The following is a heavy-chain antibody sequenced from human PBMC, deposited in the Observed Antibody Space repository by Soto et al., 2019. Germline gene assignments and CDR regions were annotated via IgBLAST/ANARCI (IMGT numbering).Heavy chain of an antibody. V-gene: IGHV1-69*08. CDR2: INPIVEIA. CDR1: GDPFRRYS. CDR3: ARDRRTNYDYYGMDV. J-gene: IGHJ6*02. Sequence: QVQLVQSGAEVKKPGSSVKVSWKASGDPFRRYSITWVRQAPGQGVEWMGRINPIVEIARYAQKFQGRVTITVDKTTSTAHMELTSLRSEDTAVYYCARDRRTNYDYYGMDVWGQGTTVTVSS.